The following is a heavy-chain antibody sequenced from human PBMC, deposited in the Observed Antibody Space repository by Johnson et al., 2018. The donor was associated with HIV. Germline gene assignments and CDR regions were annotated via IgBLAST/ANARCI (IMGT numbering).Heavy chain of an antibody. J-gene: IGHJ3*01. Sequence: VQLVESRGGLVQPGRSLRLSCSASGFTFDDYAMHWVRQAPGKGLEWVSGISWNSGSIGYADSVKGRFTISRDNAKNSLYLQMNSLRAEDTALYYCAKDGGRWSYSFDVWGQGTMVTVSS. V-gene: IGHV3-9*01. CDR3: AKDGGRWSYSFDV. D-gene: IGHD3-16*01. CDR2: ISWNSGSI. CDR1: GFTFDDYA.